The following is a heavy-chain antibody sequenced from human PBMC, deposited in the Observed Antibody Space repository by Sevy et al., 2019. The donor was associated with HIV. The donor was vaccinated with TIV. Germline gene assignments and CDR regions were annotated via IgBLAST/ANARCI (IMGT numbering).Heavy chain of an antibody. CDR3: AKDVPDQSWYDDFWSGSPCFDY. J-gene: IGHJ4*01. CDR1: GFRFGSQA. D-gene: IGHD3-3*01. V-gene: IGHV3-23*01. CDR2: MSCRGDSR. Sequence: GGSLRLSCVGSGFRFGSQAMSWVRQAPGKGLEWVSGMSCRGDSRGYAHSVKGRFTISRDNSKNTVYLQMNSLTAEDTALYYCAKDVPDQSWYDDFWSGSPCFDYWGRGILVTVSS.